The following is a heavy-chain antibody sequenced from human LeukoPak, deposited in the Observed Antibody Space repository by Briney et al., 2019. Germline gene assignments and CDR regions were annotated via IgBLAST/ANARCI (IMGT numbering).Heavy chain of an antibody. D-gene: IGHD3-10*01. J-gene: IGHJ4*02. Sequence: ASVKVSCKASNYTFTSFGISWVRQAPGQGLEWMAWINAYNGDTNYAQKLQGRVTLTTDTSTSTAYMELRSLRSDDTAVYYCARDGSGVWFDYWGQGTLVTVSS. CDR1: NYTFTSFG. CDR2: INAYNGDT. CDR3: ARDGSGVWFDY. V-gene: IGHV1-18*01.